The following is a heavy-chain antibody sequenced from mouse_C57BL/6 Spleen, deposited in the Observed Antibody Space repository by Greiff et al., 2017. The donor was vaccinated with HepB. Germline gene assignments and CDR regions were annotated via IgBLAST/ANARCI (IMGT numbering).Heavy chain of an antibody. V-gene: IGHV1-76*01. J-gene: IGHJ4*01. CDR3: VRCLITTVVERGYYSAMDY. CDR1: GYTFTDYY. CDR2: IYPGSGNT. Sequence: QVQLQQSGAELVRPGASVKLSCKASGYTFTDYYINWVKQRPGQGLEWIARIYPGSGNTYYNEKFKGKATLTAEKSSSTAYMQLSSLTSEDSAVYFCVRCLITTVVERGYYSAMDYWGHGTSVTVSS. D-gene: IGHD1-1*01.